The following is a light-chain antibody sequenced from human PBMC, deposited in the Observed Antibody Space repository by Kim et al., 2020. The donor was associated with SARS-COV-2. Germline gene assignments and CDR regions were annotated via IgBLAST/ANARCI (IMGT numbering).Light chain of an antibody. CDR2: LNSDGSH. CDR1: SGHSSYA. Sequence: QPVLTQSPSASASLGASVKLTCTLSSGHSSYAIAWHQQQPEKGPRYLMKLNSDGSHSKGDGTPDRFSGSSSGAERYLTISSLQSEDEADYYCQTWGTGIWVFGGGTQLTVL. V-gene: IGLV4-69*01. J-gene: IGLJ3*02. CDR3: QTWGTGIWV.